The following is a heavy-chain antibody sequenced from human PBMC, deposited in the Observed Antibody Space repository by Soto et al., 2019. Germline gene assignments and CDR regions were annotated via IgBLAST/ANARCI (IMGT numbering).Heavy chain of an antibody. J-gene: IGHJ4*02. Sequence: PSETLSLTCAVYGGSFSGYYWSWIRQPPGKGLEWIGEINHSGSTNYNPSLKSRVTISVDTSKNQFSLKLSSVTAADTAVYYCARGPEYSYGKFDYWGQGTLVTVSS. CDR3: ARGPEYSYGKFDY. D-gene: IGHD5-18*01. CDR2: INHSGST. V-gene: IGHV4-34*01. CDR1: GGSFSGYY.